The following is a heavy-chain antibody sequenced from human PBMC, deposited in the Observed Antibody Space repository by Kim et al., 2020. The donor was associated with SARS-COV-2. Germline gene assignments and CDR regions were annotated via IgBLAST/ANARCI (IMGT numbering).Heavy chain of an antibody. CDR3: AKHHGPNFDY. D-gene: IGHD4-17*01. CDR2: GTT. V-gene: IGHV4-39*01. J-gene: IGHJ4*02. Sequence: GTTYHTPSLKSRVTISVDTSKNQFSLRLSSVTAADTAVYYCAKHHGPNFDYWGQGALVSVSS.